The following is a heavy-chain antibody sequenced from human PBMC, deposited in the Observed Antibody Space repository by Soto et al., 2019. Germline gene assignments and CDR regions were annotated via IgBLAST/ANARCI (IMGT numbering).Heavy chain of an antibody. D-gene: IGHD5-12*01. V-gene: IGHV3-66*01. CDR2: IYSGGST. Sequence: EVQLVESGGGLVQPGGSLRLSCAASGFTVSSNYMSWVRQAPGKGLEWVSVIYSGGSTYYADSVKGRFTISRDNSKNTLYLQMNSLRAEDTAVYYCARVLRDYPSFDYWGQGTLVTVSS. J-gene: IGHJ4*02. CDR3: ARVLRDYPSFDY. CDR1: GFTVSSNY.